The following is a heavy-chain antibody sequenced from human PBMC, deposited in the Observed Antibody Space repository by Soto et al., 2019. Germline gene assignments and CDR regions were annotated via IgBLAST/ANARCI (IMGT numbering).Heavy chain of an antibody. V-gene: IGHV1-18*01. CDR2: ISAYNGNT. Sequence: QVQLVQSGAEVKKPGASVKVSCKASGYTFTSYGISWVRQAPGQGLEWMGWISAYNGNTNYAQKLQGRVAMTTDTATSAADLELRSLRSDDTAVYYCARAGGSSYWFDPWGQGTLVTVSS. CDR3: ARAGGSSYWFDP. J-gene: IGHJ5*02. D-gene: IGHD1-26*01. CDR1: GYTFTSYG.